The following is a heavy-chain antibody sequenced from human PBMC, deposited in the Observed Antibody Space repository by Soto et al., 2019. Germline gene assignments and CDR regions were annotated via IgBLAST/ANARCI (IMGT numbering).Heavy chain of an antibody. J-gene: IGHJ3*02. D-gene: IGHD4-4*01. CDR1: RGTFSSYA. Sequence: VASVKVSCQASRGTFSSYAISWVRQAPGQGLEWMGGIIPIFGTANYAQKFQGRVTITADESTSTAYMELSSLRSEDTAVYYCARVTTGDAFDIWGQGTMVTVSS. V-gene: IGHV1-69*13. CDR2: IIPIFGTA. CDR3: ARVTTGDAFDI.